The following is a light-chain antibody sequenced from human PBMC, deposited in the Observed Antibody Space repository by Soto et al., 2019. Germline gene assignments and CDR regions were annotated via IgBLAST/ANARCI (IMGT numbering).Light chain of an antibody. Sequence: QSVLTQPPSVSGAPGQRVTISCTGGSSNIGAGYDVHWYQQLPGTAPKLLIYGNNNRPSGVPDRFSGSKSGTSASLAITGLQAEDEADYYCQSYDSSLSVVVFGGGTKLTVL. CDR3: QSYDSSLSVVV. CDR2: GNN. J-gene: IGLJ2*01. CDR1: SSNIGAGYD. V-gene: IGLV1-40*01.